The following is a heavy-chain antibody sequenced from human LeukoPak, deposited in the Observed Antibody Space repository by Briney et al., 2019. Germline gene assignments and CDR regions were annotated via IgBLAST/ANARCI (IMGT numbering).Heavy chain of an antibody. Sequence: PSETLSLTCTVSGASISNYYWSWIRQTPEKGLEWMGHIHTSGASRYYPSLESRLTLSIDTSKNQFSLKLGSVTAADTAVYYCARGPDIVVVPAARPFDYWGQGTLVTVSS. J-gene: IGHJ4*02. CDR2: IHTSGAS. CDR1: GASISNYY. D-gene: IGHD2-2*01. V-gene: IGHV4-4*09. CDR3: ARGPDIVVVPAARPFDY.